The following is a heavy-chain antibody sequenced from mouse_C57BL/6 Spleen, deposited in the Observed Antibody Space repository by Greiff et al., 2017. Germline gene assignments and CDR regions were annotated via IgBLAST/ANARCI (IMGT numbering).Heavy chain of an antibody. CDR2: INPNNGGT. CDR1: GYTFTDYY. J-gene: IGHJ4*01. V-gene: IGHV1-26*01. Sequence: EVQLQQSGPELVKPGASVKISCKASGYTFTDYYMNWVKQSHGKSLEWIGDINPNNGGTSYNQKFKGKATLTVDKSSSTAYMELRSLTSEDSAVYYCARPPLGAMDYWGQGTSVTVSS. D-gene: IGHD3-1*01. CDR3: ARPPLGAMDY.